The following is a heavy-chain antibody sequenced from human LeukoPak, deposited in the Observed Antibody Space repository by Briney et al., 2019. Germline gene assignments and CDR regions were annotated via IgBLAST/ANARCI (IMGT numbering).Heavy chain of an antibody. Sequence: SETLSLTCAVYGGSFSGYYWSWIRQPPGKGLEWIGEINHSGSTNYNPSLKSRVTISVDTSKNQFSLKLSSVTAADTAVYYCARDANYYDSSGYYYWGQGTLVTVSS. CDR2: INHSGST. CDR3: ARDANYYDSSGYYY. J-gene: IGHJ4*02. CDR1: GGSFSGYY. V-gene: IGHV4-34*01. D-gene: IGHD3-22*01.